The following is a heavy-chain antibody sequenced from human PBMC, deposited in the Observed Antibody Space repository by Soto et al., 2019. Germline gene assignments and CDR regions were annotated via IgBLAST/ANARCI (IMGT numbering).Heavy chain of an antibody. CDR3: AKDLFRRGGIAGNWFDP. V-gene: IGHV3-30*18. J-gene: IGHJ5*02. Sequence: QVQLVESGGGVVQPGRSLRLSCAASGLTFSSYGMHWVRQAPGKGLEWVAVISYDGSNKYYADSVKGRFTISRDNSKNTLYLQMNSLRAEDTAVYYCAKDLFRRGGIAGNWFDPWGQGTLVTVSS. CDR2: ISYDGSNK. D-gene: IGHD6-13*01. CDR1: GLTFSSYG.